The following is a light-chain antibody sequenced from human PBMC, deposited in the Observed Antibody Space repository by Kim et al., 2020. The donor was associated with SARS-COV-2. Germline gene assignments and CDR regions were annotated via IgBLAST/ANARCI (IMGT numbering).Light chain of an antibody. J-gene: IGLJ2*01. V-gene: IGLV4-69*01. CDR1: SGHSTND. Sequence: ASIKLTCSLSSGHSTNDIAWHQQKPDKGPRYLMKVNNDGSHNKADGIPDRFSGSSSGAERYLTISRLQSDDEADYYCQTWGTGFRVFGGGTQLTVL. CDR2: VNNDGSH. CDR3: QTWGTGFRV.